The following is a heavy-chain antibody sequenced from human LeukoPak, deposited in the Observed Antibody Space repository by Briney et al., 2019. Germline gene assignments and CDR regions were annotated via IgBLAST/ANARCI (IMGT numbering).Heavy chain of an antibody. CDR3: AKDFHRLGEFDAFDI. J-gene: IGHJ3*02. CDR2: INSRSNDI. Sequence: GGSLRLSCVAFGFSFSDYSMNWVRQAPGKGLEWVSSINSRSNDIYYADSVKGRFTISRDNAKNSLYLQMNSLRAEDTALYYCAKDFHRLGEFDAFDIWGQGTMVTVSS. V-gene: IGHV3-21*04. CDR1: GFSFSDYS. D-gene: IGHD3-16*01.